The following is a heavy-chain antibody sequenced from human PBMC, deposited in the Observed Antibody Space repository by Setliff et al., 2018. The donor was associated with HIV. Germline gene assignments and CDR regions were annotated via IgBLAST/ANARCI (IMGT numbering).Heavy chain of an antibody. D-gene: IGHD3-10*01. Sequence: SETLSLTCAVSGGSISGGGYSWSWIRQPPGRGLEWIGYIYHSGTTFYNPALKSRVTISIDLSKNQFSLQLTSVTAADTAVYYCARSTYYYGSGKGSGWFDPWGQGTLVTVSS. V-gene: IGHV4-30-2*01. CDR3: ARSTYYYGSGKGSGWFDP. CDR1: GGSISGGGYS. CDR2: IYHSGTT. J-gene: IGHJ5*02.